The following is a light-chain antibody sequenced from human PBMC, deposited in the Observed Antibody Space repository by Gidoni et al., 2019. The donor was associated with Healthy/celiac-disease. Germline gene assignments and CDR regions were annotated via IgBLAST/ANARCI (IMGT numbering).Light chain of an antibody. CDR2: CAS. CDR1: QSVSSN. Sequence: EIVMTQSLATLSVPPGERATLSCRASQSVSSNLAWYQQKPGQAPRLLIYCASTRATGIPARCSGSGSGTEFTLAISSLQSEDFAVYYCQQYNNWPPWTFGQGTKVEIK. J-gene: IGKJ1*01. CDR3: QQYNNWPPWT. V-gene: IGKV3-15*01.